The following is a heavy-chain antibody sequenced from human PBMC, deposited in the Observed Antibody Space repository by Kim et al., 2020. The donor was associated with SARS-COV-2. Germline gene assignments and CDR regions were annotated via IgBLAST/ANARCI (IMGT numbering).Heavy chain of an antibody. J-gene: IGHJ3*01. CDR1: GYSFTNYW. Sequence: GESLKISCTGSGYSFTNYWISWVRQMPGKGLEWMGSIYPADSETIYSPSFQGQVTISADMSINTAYLQWSSLKASDTAVYYCASPWGKWFGGAVVFDLWGRGTMVTVSS. CDR3: ASPWGKWFGGAVVFDL. D-gene: IGHD3-10*01. V-gene: IGHV5-51*01. CDR2: IYPADSET.